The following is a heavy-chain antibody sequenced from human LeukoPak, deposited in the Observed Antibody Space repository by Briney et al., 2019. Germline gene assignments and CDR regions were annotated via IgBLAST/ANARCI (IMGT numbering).Heavy chain of an antibody. J-gene: IGHJ4*02. V-gene: IGHV1-2*02. CDR1: GYTFSVYY. CDR2: INPNTGIT. Sequence: APVTLSFTASGYTFSVYYLHWVRQAPGQGLEGVGWINPNTGITNYAQKFQGRVHITRDTSISTAYVELRRLRSDGTAVYDCARGGRSNWSAGECDYWGEGTLVTVSS. CDR3: ARGGRSNWSAGECDY. D-gene: IGHD6-13*01.